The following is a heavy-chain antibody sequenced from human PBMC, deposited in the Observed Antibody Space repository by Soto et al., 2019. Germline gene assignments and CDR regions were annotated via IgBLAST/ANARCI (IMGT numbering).Heavy chain of an antibody. CDR2: ISWDGGIT. CDR3: AKDSYDILTGQKRYFDS. V-gene: IGHV3-43*01. J-gene: IGHJ4*02. D-gene: IGHD3-9*01. CDR1: GFTFNAYT. Sequence: GGSLRLSCAASGFTFNAYTMHWVRQAPGKGLEWVSLISWDGGITYYGDSVKGRFTVSRDNSDNSLYLQMTSLRSDDTAFYYCAKDSYDILTGQKRYFDSWGQGTLVTVSS.